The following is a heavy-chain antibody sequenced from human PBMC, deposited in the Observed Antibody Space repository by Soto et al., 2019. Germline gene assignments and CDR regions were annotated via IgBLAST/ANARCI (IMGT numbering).Heavy chain of an antibody. CDR2: ISASGTTT. CDR1: GFAFSTYA. Sequence: GGSLRLSCGASGFAFSTYAMTWVRQAPGKGLEWVSAISASGTTTYYAASVKGRFTIPRDNSKNTLTLYLQMNSLRAEDTAIYYCAKVGTQYYGSGSYFFDYWGQGTLVTVSS. D-gene: IGHD3-10*01. V-gene: IGHV3-23*01. CDR3: AKVGTQYYGSGSYFFDY. J-gene: IGHJ4*02.